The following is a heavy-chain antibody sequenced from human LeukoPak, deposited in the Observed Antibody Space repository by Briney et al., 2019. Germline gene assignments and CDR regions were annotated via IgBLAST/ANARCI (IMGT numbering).Heavy chain of an antibody. V-gene: IGHV3-23*01. D-gene: IGHD1-26*01. CDR3: AKFSGSYSSPFDY. J-gene: IGHJ4*02. CDR2: ISGSGGST. CDR1: GFTFSSYA. Sequence: GGSLRLSCAASGFTFSSYAMSWVRQAPGKGLEWVSAISGSGGSTYYADSVKGRFTISRDNSKNTLYLQMNSLRAEDTTVYYCAKFSGSYSSPFDYWGQGTLVTVSS.